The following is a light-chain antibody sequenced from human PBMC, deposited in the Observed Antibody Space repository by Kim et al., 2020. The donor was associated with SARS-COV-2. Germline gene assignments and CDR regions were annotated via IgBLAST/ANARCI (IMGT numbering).Light chain of an antibody. CDR1: QSISSW. Sequence: SASVGVRVTITCRASQSISSWLAWYQQKPGKAPTLLIYKASSLESGVPSRFSGSGSGTEFTLTISSLQPDDFATYYCQQYNSYSSTFGQGTKLEI. V-gene: IGKV1-5*03. CDR2: KAS. J-gene: IGKJ2*01. CDR3: QQYNSYSST.